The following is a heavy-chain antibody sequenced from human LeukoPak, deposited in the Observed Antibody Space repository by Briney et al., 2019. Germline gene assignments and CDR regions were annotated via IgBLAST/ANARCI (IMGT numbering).Heavy chain of an antibody. J-gene: IGHJ4*02. CDR1: GFTFSSYW. CDR2: ISGSGGST. V-gene: IGHV3-23*01. Sequence: PGGSLRLSCAASGFTFSSYWMSWVRQAPGKGLEWVSAISGSGGSTYYADSVKGRFTISRDNSKNTLYLQMNSLRAEDTAVYYCAKSRGIGDSSGYYFRTYYFDYWGQGLLVTVSS. CDR3: AKSRGIGDSSGYYFRTYYFDY. D-gene: IGHD3-22*01.